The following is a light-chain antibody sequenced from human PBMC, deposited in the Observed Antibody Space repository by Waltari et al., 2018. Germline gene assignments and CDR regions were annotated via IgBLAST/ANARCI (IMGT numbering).Light chain of an antibody. CDR1: QNINSN. J-gene: IGKJ1*01. CDR3: QQHNNWPRT. CDR2: GAS. Sequence: EVVMTQSPATLSVSPGERATLSCRASQNINSNLVWYQQKPGQAPRLLIFGASTRATGIPARFSGSGSGTEFTLTISSLQSEDFVVYYCQQHNNWPRTFGQGTKVEIK. V-gene: IGKV3-15*01.